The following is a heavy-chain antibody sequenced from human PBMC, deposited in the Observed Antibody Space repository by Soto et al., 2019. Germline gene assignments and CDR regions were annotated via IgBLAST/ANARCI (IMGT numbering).Heavy chain of an antibody. CDR2: IYSVGTA. CDR3: ARKTDSGGDGGF. J-gene: IGHJ4*02. D-gene: IGHD2-21*01. CDR1: GFSVSDNY. Sequence: EVRLVETGGGLIQPGGSLRLSCAVSGFSVSDNYMYWVRQAPGKGLEWVSLIYSVGTARYADSVRGRCTISRDKSKNTLYLQMNSLREEDTAVYHCARKTDSGGDGGFWGQGTLVTVSS. V-gene: IGHV3-53*02.